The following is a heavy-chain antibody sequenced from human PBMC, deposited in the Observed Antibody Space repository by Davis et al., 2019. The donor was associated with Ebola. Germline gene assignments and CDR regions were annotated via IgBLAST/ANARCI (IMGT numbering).Heavy chain of an antibody. V-gene: IGHV3-21*01. CDR3: ARDRPLDFFVGDYYGMDV. CDR1: GFTFSTYS. D-gene: IGHD3-3*01. J-gene: IGHJ6*02. Sequence: PGGSLRLSCAASGFTFSTYSMSWVRQAPGKGLEWVSSISSNSDYIYYADSAKGRFTISRDNAKNSLYLQMNSLRAEDTAVYYCARDRPLDFFVGDYYGMDVWGQGTTVTVSS. CDR2: ISSNSDYI.